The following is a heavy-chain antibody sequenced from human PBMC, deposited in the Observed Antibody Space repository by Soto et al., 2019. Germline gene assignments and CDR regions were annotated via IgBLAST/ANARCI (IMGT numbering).Heavy chain of an antibody. CDR1: GFVYNTYA. J-gene: IGHJ2*01. CDR3: VRGIPFQYSNNWLHWYFDL. CDR2: IWNDGSKK. V-gene: IGHV3-33*01. Sequence: VQLVESGGGVVQPGMSLRLSCAASGFVYNTYAMHWVRLSPGKGLEWVALIWNDGSKKYYVDSVKGRFTISRDNSQNTRHLQMDSLRVEDTAVYFCVRGIPFQYSNNWLHWYFDLWGRGTQVTVSS. D-gene: IGHD1-1*01.